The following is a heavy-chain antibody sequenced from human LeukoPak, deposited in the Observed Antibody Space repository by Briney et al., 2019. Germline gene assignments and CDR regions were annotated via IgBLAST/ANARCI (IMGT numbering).Heavy chain of an antibody. CDR2: IYYSGST. D-gene: IGHD1-1*01. Sequence: SQTLSLTCTVSGGSISSGDYYWSWIRRPPGKGLEWIGYIYYSGSTYYNPSLKSRVTISVDTSKNQFSLKLSSVTAADTAVCYCARDRGTGTRFDPWGQGTLVTVSS. CDR1: GGSISSGDYY. J-gene: IGHJ5*02. CDR3: ARDRGTGTRFDP. V-gene: IGHV4-30-4*08.